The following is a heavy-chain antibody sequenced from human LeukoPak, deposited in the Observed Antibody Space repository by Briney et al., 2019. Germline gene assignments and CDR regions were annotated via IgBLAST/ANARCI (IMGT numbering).Heavy chain of an antibody. CDR1: GYTFTSYG. CDR2: ISAYNGNT. Sequence: GASVKVSCKASGYTFTSYGISWVRQAPGQGLEWMGWISAYNGNTNYAQKLQGRVTMTTDTSTSTAYMELSSLRSEDTAVYYCARSPARLGYYGSGSYYIDWGQGTLVTVSS. V-gene: IGHV1-18*01. CDR3: ARSPARLGYYGSGSYYID. D-gene: IGHD3-10*01. J-gene: IGHJ4*02.